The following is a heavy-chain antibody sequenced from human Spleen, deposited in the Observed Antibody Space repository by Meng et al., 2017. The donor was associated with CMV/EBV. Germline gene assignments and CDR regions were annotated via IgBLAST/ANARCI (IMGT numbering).Heavy chain of an antibody. V-gene: IGHV3-7*01. CDR3: ASDSSDLDY. CDR2: IKQDGSEK. CDR1: GLTVSSNY. Sequence: GESLKISCAASGLTVSSNYMRLVRQAPGKGLEWVANIKQDGSEKYYVDSVKGRFTISRDNAKNSLYLQMNSLRAEDTAVYYCASDSSDLDYWGQGTLVTVSS. J-gene: IGHJ4*02. D-gene: IGHD6-19*01.